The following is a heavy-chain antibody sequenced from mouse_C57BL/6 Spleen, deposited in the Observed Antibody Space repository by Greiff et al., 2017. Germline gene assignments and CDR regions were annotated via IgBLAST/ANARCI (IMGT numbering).Heavy chain of an antibody. D-gene: IGHD4-1*01. CDR3: TGLTEPFWYFDV. Sequence: EVKLVESGGGLVQPGGSMKLSCVASGFTFSNYWMNWVRQSPEKGLEWVAQIRLKSDNYATHYAESVKGRFTISRDDSKSSVYLQMNNLRAEDTGIYYCTGLTEPFWYFDVWGTGTTVTVSS. CDR2: IRLKSDNYAT. CDR1: GFTFSNYW. V-gene: IGHV6-3*01. J-gene: IGHJ1*03.